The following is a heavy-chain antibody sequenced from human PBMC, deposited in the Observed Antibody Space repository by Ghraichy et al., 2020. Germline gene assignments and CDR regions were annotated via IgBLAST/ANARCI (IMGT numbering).Heavy chain of an antibody. CDR1: GGSFSGYY. J-gene: IGHJ5*02. CDR2: INHSGST. V-gene: IGHV4-34*01. Sequence: SETLSLTCAVYGGSFSGYYWSWIRQPPGKGLEWIGEINHSGSTNYNPSLKSRVTISVDTSKNQFSLKLSSVTAADTAVYYCARGLRGSPPGYDFWSNKGWFDPWGQGTLVTVSS. D-gene: IGHD3-3*01. CDR3: ARGLRGSPPGYDFWSNKGWFDP.